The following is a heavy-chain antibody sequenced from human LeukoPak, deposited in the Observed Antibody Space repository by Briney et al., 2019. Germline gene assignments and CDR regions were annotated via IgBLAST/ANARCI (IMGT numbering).Heavy chain of an antibody. CDR1: GFTFISYG. Sequence: GGSLRLSCAASGFTFISYGMHWVRQAPGKGLEWVAFIRYDGSNKYYADSVKGRFTISRDNSKNTLYLQMNSLRAEDTAVYYCENGQYYYGSGSRIGGEYYFDYWGQGTLVTVSS. CDR3: ENGQYYYGSGSRIGGEYYFDY. D-gene: IGHD3-10*01. J-gene: IGHJ4*02. V-gene: IGHV3-30*02. CDR2: IRYDGSNK.